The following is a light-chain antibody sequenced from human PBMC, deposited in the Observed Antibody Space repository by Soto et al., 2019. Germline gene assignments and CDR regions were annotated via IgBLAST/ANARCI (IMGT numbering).Light chain of an antibody. Sequence: QSVLTQPASVSGSPGQWTTISCTGTSSDVGGYNYVSWYQHHPGKAPKLMIYDVTNRPSGVSNRFSGSKSGNTASLTISGLQTDDEADYYCSSYTSSNTYVFGTGTKVTDL. J-gene: IGLJ1*01. V-gene: IGLV2-14*03. CDR3: SSYTSSNTYV. CDR2: DVT. CDR1: SSDVGGYNY.